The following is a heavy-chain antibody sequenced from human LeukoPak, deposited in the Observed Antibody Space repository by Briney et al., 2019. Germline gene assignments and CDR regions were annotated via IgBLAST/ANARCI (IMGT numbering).Heavy chain of an antibody. J-gene: IGHJ6*02. V-gene: IGHV4-34*01. D-gene: IGHD2-15*01. CDR2: INHSGST. CDR3: ARVSGDIVVVVAEQPNYYYGMDV. CDR1: GGSFSGYY. Sequence: SETLSLTCAVYGGSFSGYYWSWIRQPPGKGLEWIGEINHSGSTNYSPSLKSRVTISVDTSKNQFSLKLSSVTAADTAVYYCARVSGDIVVVVAEQPNYYYGMDVWGQGTTVTASS.